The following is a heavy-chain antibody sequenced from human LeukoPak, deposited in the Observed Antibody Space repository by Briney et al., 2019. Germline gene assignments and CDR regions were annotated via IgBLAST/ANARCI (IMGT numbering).Heavy chain of an antibody. Sequence: GGSLRLSCAASGFTFSSYSMSWVRQAPGKGLEWVSSISSSSSYIYCADSVKGRFTISRDNAKNSLYLQMNSLRAEDTAVYYCARFVSISIAPGHNWFDPWGQGTLVTVSS. CDR3: ARFVSISIAPGHNWFDP. J-gene: IGHJ5*02. CDR2: ISSSSSYI. V-gene: IGHV3-21*01. D-gene: IGHD2/OR15-2a*01. CDR1: GFTFSSYS.